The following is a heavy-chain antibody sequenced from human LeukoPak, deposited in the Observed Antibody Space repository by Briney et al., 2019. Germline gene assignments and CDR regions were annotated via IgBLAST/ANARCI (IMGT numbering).Heavy chain of an antibody. V-gene: IGHV3-33*01. J-gene: IGHJ4*02. Sequence: GRSLRLSCAASGFAFSSFGMHWVRQAPGKGLEWVAIISYDATNQYYADSVKGRFTISRDNAKNSLYLQMNSLRDEDTAVYYCARDLAQFRRIAAADPGWGQGTLVTVSS. CDR2: ISYDATNQ. CDR1: GFAFSSFG. CDR3: ARDLAQFRRIAAADPG. D-gene: IGHD6-13*01.